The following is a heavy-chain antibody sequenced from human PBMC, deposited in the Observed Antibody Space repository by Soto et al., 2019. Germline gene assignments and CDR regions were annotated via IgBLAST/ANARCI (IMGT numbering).Heavy chain of an antibody. CDR2: IYSSGTT. V-gene: IGHV4-4*07. D-gene: IGHD6-13*01. J-gene: IGHJ4*02. CDR3: ARQTTFSSSWYDY. CDR1: GGSISNYY. Sequence: PSETLSLTCTVSGGSISNYYWTWIRQPAGKGLEWIGRIYSSGTTNYNSSLKSRLTMSVDTSENQFSLKLTSVTAADTAVYYCARQTTFSSSWYDYWGQGSLVTVSS.